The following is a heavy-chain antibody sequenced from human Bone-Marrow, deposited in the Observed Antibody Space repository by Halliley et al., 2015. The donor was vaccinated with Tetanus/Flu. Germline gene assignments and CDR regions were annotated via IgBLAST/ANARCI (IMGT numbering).Heavy chain of an antibody. CDR2: ISSSISYI. CDR1: GFTSSSYS. J-gene: IGHJ4*02. V-gene: IGHV3-21*01. Sequence: SLRLSCAASGFTSSSYSMNWVRQAPGKGLEWVSSISSSISYIYYADSVKGRFTISRDNAKNSLYLQMNSLRAEDTAVYYCARDSEQQLVDYWGQGTLVTVSS. CDR3: ARDSEQQLVDY. D-gene: IGHD6-13*01.